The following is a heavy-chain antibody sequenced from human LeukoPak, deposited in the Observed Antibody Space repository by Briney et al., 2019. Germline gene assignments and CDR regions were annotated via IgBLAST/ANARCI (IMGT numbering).Heavy chain of an antibody. D-gene: IGHD1-26*01. CDR2: IYSGGST. CDR1: GFTVSSNY. J-gene: IGHJ6*02. Sequence: GGSLRLSCAASGFTVSSNYMSWVRQAPGKGLEWVSVIYSGGSTYYADSVKGRFTNSRDNSKNTLYLQMNSLRAEDTAVYYCEMSSWEDFSGDYYYGIDVWGQGTTVTVSS. CDR3: EMSSWEDFSGDYYYGIDV. V-gene: IGHV3-53*01.